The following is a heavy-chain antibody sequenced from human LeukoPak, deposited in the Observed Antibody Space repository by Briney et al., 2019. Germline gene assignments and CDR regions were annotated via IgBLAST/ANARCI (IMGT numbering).Heavy chain of an antibody. D-gene: IGHD4-17*01. V-gene: IGHV4-34*01. CDR3: VRGFDYGFYD. CDR2: INHSGST. J-gene: IGHJ4*02. Sequence: PSETLSLTCAVYGGSFSGYYWSWIRQPPGKGLEWIGEINHSGSTNYNPSLKSRVTISVDTSKNQFSLKLSSVTAADTAVYYCVRGFDYGFYDWGQGTLVTVSS. CDR1: GGSFSGYY.